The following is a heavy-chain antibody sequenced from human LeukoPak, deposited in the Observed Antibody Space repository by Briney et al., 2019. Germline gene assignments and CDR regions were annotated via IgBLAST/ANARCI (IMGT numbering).Heavy chain of an antibody. CDR3: ARHFAYDSSGYYPDFDY. CDR2: IYTSGST. J-gene: IGHJ4*02. V-gene: IGHV4-4*07. D-gene: IGHD3-22*01. CDR1: GGSISSYY. Sequence: SETLSLTCTVSGGSISSYYWSWIRQPAGKGLEWIGRIYTSGSTNYNPSLKSRVTMSVDTSKNQFSLKLSSVTAADTAVYYCARHFAYDSSGYYPDFDYWGQGTLVTVSS.